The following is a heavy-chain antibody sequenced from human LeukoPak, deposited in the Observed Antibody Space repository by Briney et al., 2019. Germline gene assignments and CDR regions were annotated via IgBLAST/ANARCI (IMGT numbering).Heavy chain of an antibody. CDR3: ARDPSFYCGGDCYPDAFDI. V-gene: IGHV3-48*02. Sequence: SGGSLRLSCAASGFTFSSYSMNWVRQAPGKGLEWVSYISSSSSTIYYADSVKGRFTISRDNAKNSLYLQMNSLRDEDTAVYYCARDPSFYCGGDCYPDAFDIWGQGKMVTVSS. CDR2: ISSSSSTI. D-gene: IGHD2-21*01. CDR1: GFTFSSYS. J-gene: IGHJ3*02.